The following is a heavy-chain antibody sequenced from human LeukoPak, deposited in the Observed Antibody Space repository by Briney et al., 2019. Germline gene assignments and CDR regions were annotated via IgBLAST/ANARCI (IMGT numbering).Heavy chain of an antibody. Sequence: GGSLRLSCAASGFTVSSNYMSWVRQAPGKGLEWVSVIYSGGSTYYADSVKGRFTISRDNSKNTLYLQMNSLRAEDTAVYYCARDYYDSSGYYLKYFQHWGQGTLVTVSS. CDR3: ARDYYDSSGYYLKYFQH. J-gene: IGHJ1*01. CDR2: IYSGGST. CDR1: GFTVSSNY. D-gene: IGHD3-22*01. V-gene: IGHV3-66*01.